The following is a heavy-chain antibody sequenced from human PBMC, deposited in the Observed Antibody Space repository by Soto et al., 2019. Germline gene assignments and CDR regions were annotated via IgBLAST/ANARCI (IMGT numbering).Heavy chain of an antibody. Sequence: QVQLVESGGGLVKPGGSLRLSCAASGFTFSDYYMNWIRQAPGKGLEWVSYITNSGSIMYYADSVKGRFTISRDNAKSSLYLQMHSLRADDTAVYYCARSKLRVGDPFDVWGQGTTVTVSS. D-gene: IGHD1-1*01. CDR2: ITNSGSIM. J-gene: IGHJ3*01. CDR1: GFTFSDYY. CDR3: ARSKLRVGDPFDV. V-gene: IGHV3-11*01.